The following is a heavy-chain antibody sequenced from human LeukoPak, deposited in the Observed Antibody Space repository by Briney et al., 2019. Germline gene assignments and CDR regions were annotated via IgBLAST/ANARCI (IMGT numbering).Heavy chain of an antibody. CDR3: ASSPHEITMIKSVDYFDY. Sequence: SETLSLTCTVSGGSISSSSYYWGWIRQPPGKGLEWIGGIYYSGSTYYNPSLKSRVTISVDTSKNQFSLKLSSVTAADTAVYYCASSPHEITMIKSVDYFDYWGQGTLVTVSS. CDR2: IYYSGST. J-gene: IGHJ4*02. D-gene: IGHD3-22*01. CDR1: GGSISSSSYY. V-gene: IGHV4-39*01.